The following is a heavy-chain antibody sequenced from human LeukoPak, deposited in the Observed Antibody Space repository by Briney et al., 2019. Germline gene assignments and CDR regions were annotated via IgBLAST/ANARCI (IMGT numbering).Heavy chain of an antibody. CDR1: GFTFSSYS. J-gene: IGHJ4*02. CDR2: IKSKTDGGTT. V-gene: IGHV3-15*01. Sequence: PGGSLRLSCAASGFTFSSYSMSWVRQAPGKGLEWVGRIKSKTDGGTTDYAAPVKGRFTISRDDSKNTLYLQMNSLKTDDTAVYYCTTDITYYYDSSGPGRGQGTLVTVSS. D-gene: IGHD3-22*01. CDR3: TTDITYYYDSSGPG.